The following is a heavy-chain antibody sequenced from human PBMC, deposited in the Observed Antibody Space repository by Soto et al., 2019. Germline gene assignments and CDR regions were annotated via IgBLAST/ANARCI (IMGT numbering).Heavy chain of an antibody. J-gene: IGHJ4*02. CDR3: AKDSSITIFGVVIDY. CDR1: GFTFSSYA. Sequence: PGGSLRLSCAASGFTFSSYAMSWVRQAPGKGLEWVSAISGSGGSTYYADSVKGRFTISRDNSKNTLYLQMNSLRAEDTAVYYCAKDSSITIFGVVIDYWGQGTLVPSPQ. CDR2: ISGSGGST. D-gene: IGHD3-3*01. V-gene: IGHV3-23*01.